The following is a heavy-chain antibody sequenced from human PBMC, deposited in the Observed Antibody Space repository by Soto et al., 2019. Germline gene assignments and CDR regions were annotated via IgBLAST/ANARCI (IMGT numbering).Heavy chain of an antibody. Sequence: QEQLVQSGAEVKKPGSSVKVSCKASGGLFSSYAISWVRQAPGQGLEWMGGIIPVFVTANYAQKFQGRVTITADESANTAYMELNSLRSEDTAMYYWARGGSAYVWFNEFWGQGTLVTVSS. D-gene: IGHD3-22*01. V-gene: IGHV1-69*01. J-gene: IGHJ4*02. CDR1: GGLFSSYA. CDR3: ARGGSAYVWFNEF. CDR2: IIPVFVTA.